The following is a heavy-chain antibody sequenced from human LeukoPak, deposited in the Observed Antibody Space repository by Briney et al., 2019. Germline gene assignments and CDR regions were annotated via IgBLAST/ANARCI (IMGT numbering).Heavy chain of an antibody. CDR3: TTDYLWNYYDSSGYYKTFEY. Sequence: GGPLRLSCAASGFPFSSYGMSWVRESPGKGLEGVSTISGSCGNIYYADPVKGRFTISTENSKNTMYRQMNSLKTEDTAVYYCTTDYLWNYYDSSGYYKTFEYWGQGNLVTVSS. CDR2: ISGSCGNI. D-gene: IGHD3-22*01. V-gene: IGHV3-23*01. J-gene: IGHJ4*02. CDR1: GFPFSSYG.